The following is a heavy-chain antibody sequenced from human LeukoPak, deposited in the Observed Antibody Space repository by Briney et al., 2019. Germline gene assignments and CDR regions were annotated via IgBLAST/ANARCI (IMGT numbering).Heavy chain of an antibody. J-gene: IGHJ5*02. Sequence: PSETLSLTCTVSGGSISSYYWSWIRQPPGKGQEWIAYIYYSGSTNYNPSLESRVTISVDTSKNQFSLKLSSVTAADTAVYYCARGSVGATSSWGQGTLVTVSS. CDR3: ARGSVGATSS. V-gene: IGHV4-59*08. CDR2: IYYSGST. D-gene: IGHD1-26*01. CDR1: GGSISSYY.